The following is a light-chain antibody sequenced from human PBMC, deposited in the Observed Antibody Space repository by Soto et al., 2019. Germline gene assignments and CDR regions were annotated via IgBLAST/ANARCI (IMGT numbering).Light chain of an antibody. CDR3: QQRSNWPPT. J-gene: IGKJ5*01. CDR1: QTVNNNY. Sequence: EIVLTQSPDTLSLSPGERATLSCRASQTVNNNYVAWYQQKPGQAPRLLIFRASNKATGIPDRFSGSGSGTDFTLTISSLEPEDFAVYYWQQRSNWPPTLGQGTRMEI. V-gene: IGKV3-11*01. CDR2: RAS.